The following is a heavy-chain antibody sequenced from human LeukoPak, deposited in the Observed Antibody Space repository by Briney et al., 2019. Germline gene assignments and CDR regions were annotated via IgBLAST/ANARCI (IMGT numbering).Heavy chain of an antibody. D-gene: IGHD6-19*01. CDR2: ISWNSGSI. CDR3: AKDYSSGWQGFYYFDY. J-gene: IGHJ4*02. Sequence: PGRSLRLSCAASGFTFDDYAMHWVRHAPGKGLEWVSGISWNSGSIGYADSVKGRFTISRDNAKNSLYLQMNSLRAEDTALYYCAKDYSSGWQGFYYFDYWGQGTLVTVSS. CDR1: GFTFDDYA. V-gene: IGHV3-9*01.